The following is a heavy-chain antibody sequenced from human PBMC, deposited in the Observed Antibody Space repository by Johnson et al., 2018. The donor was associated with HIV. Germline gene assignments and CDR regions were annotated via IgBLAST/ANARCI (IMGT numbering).Heavy chain of an antibody. V-gene: IGHV3-30*14. CDR2: ISYDGSNK. CDR1: GFTFSSYA. CDR3: ARACRDGYTCDVFDI. D-gene: IGHD5-24*01. J-gene: IGHJ3*02. Sequence: QVQLVESGGGVVQPGRSLRLSCAASGFTFSSYAMHWVRQAPGKGLEWVAVISYDGSNKYNADSVKGRFNISRDNSKNTRYLKMNSLRAEDTAVYYCARACRDGYTCDVFDIWGQGTMVTVSS.